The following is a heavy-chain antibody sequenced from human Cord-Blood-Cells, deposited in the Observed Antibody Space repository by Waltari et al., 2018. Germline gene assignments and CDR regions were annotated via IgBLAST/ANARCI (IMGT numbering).Heavy chain of an antibody. J-gene: IGHJ3*02. D-gene: IGHD2-2*01. CDR3: ARDKAKYQLLDAFDI. V-gene: IGHV3-33*01. CDR2: IWYDGSNK. CDR1: GFTFSSYG. Sequence: QVQLVESGGGVVQPGRYLRLSCAESGFTFSSYGMNWVRQAPGKGLEWVAVIWYDGSNKYYADSVKGRFTISRDNSKNTLYLQMNSLRAEDTAVYYCARDKAKYQLLDAFDIWGQGTMVTVSS.